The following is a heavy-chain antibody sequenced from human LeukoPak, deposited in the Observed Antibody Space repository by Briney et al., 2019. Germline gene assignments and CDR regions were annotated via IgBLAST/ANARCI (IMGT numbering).Heavy chain of an antibody. Sequence: GQSLRPSCTTSGFAFDDFAMSWVRQPAGKGLEWVGFIRRRAYGGAAEYAASVKGRFIISRDDSKGIAYLQMNSLKTEDTAVYYCSRNGLVDFDYWGQGSEVSVSP. CDR1: GFAFDDFA. CDR2: IRRRAYGGAA. D-gene: IGHD2-2*01. V-gene: IGHV3-49*04. CDR3: SRNGLVDFDY. J-gene: IGHJ4*02.